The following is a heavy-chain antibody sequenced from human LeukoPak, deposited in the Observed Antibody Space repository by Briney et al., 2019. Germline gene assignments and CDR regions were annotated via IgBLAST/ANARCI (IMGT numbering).Heavy chain of an antibody. J-gene: IGHJ4*02. D-gene: IGHD3-10*01. V-gene: IGHV4-39*01. CDR2: IYYSGST. CDR3: ASWGDYYGSGSYYND. CDR1: GGSISSSSYY. Sequence: SETLSLTCTVSGGSISSSSYYWGWIRQPPGKGLEWIGIIYYSGSTYYNPPLKSRVTISVDTSENQFSLQLSSVTAADTAVYYCASWGDYYGSGSYYNDWGQGTLVTVSS.